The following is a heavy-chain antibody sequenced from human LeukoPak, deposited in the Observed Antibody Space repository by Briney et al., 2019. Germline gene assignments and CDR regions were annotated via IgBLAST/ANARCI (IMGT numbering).Heavy chain of an antibody. D-gene: IGHD6-13*01. CDR2: ILNDGSNK. Sequence: GGSLRLSCVASGFTFSTYAMHWVRQALGKGLEWVAVILNDGSNKYYADTVKGRFTISRDNSKNTLYLQMNSLRAEDTAVYSCARSGIAAAGPFDYWGQGTLVTVSS. CDR3: ARSGIAAAGPFDY. CDR1: GFTFSTYA. J-gene: IGHJ4*02. V-gene: IGHV3-30*04.